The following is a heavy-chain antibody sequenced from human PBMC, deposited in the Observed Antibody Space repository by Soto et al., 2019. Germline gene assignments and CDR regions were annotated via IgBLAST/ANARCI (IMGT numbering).Heavy chain of an antibody. V-gene: IGHV3-30-3*01. CDR2: ISYDGSNK. Sequence: GSLRLSCAASGFTFINYAMHWVRQAPGKGLEWVAVISYDGSNKYHADSVKGRFIISRDNSKNTLYLQMNSLRAEDTAVYYCARVREGPNGGGDCSVGNGMDVWGQGTSVTVSS. J-gene: IGHJ6*02. CDR3: ARVREGPNGGGDCSVGNGMDV. D-gene: IGHD2-21*02. CDR1: GFTFINYA.